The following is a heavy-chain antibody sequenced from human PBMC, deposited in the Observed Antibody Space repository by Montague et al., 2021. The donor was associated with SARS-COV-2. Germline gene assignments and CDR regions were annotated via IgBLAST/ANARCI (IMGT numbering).Heavy chain of an antibody. V-gene: IGHV3-74*01. CDR3: ARGDSSGLGY. CDR2: INSDGTTM. D-gene: IGHD6-6*01. Sequence: YRSLSCAASGFTVSSYWMHWVRQAPGKGLVWISRINSDGTTMNYADSVKGRFTISRDTGKNTLYLQMNSLRVEDTALYYCARGDSSGLGYWGQGTLVTVSS. CDR1: GFTVSSYW. J-gene: IGHJ4*02.